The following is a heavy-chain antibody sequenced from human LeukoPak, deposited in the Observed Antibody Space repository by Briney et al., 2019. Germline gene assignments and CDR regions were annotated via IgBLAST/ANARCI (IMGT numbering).Heavy chain of an antibody. CDR1: GFTFSSYA. CDR3: AKATSASGYDYVFDY. V-gene: IGHV3-23*01. Sequence: GGSLRLSCAASGFTFSSYAMRWVRQAPGKGLEWVSGISGSGGSTYYADSAKGRFSISRGNSKNTLHLQMNSLRAEDTAVYYCAKATSASGYDYVFDYWGQGTLVTVS. CDR2: ISGSGGST. D-gene: IGHD5-12*01. J-gene: IGHJ4*02.